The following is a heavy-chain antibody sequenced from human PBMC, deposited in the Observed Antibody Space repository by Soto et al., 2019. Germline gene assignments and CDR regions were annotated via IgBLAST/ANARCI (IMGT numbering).Heavy chain of an antibody. Sequence: GGSLRLSCAASGFTFSSYSMNWVRQAPGKGLEWVSSISSSSSYIYYADSVKGRFTISRDNAKNTLYLQMNSLRAEDTAVYYCARGTQTTVTTRLFDCWGQGTLVTVSS. V-gene: IGHV3-21*01. CDR2: ISSSSSYI. J-gene: IGHJ4*02. D-gene: IGHD4-17*01. CDR1: GFTFSSYS. CDR3: ARGTQTTVTTRLFDC.